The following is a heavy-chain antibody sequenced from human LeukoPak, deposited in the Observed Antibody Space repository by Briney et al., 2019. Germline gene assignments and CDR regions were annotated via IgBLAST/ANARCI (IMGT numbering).Heavy chain of an antibody. D-gene: IGHD2-21*02. V-gene: IGHV4-59*01. CDR1: GGSISSNY. CDR2: IYYSGST. CDR3: ARDSGLAYCGGDCYSNAFDI. Sequence: SETLSLTCNVSGGSISSNYWSWIRQSPGKGLEWIGDIYYSGSTNYNTSLKSRVTISVDTSKNQFSLKLSSVTAADTAVYYCARDSGLAYCGGDCYSNAFDIWGQGTMVTVSS. J-gene: IGHJ3*02.